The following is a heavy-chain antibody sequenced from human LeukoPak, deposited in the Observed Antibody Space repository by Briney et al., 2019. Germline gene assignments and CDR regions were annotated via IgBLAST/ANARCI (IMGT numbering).Heavy chain of an antibody. CDR3: ARQNSIEGRPGGNRFDS. CDR1: GFTFSSYA. CDR2: ISYDGSNK. J-gene: IGHJ5*01. V-gene: IGHV3-30*01. Sequence: GRSLRLSCAASGFTFSSYAMHWVRQAPGKGLEWVAVISYDGSNKYYADSVKGRFTISRDNSKNTLYLQMNSLRAEDTAVFYCARQNSIEGRPGGNRFDSWGQGTLVTVSS. D-gene: IGHD6-6*01.